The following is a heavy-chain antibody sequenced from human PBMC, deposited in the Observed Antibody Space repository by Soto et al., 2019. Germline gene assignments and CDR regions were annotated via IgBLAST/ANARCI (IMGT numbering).Heavy chain of an antibody. J-gene: IGHJ6*02. CDR3: AKVRYSSPMGYYYGMDV. Sequence: ASVKVSCKASRVAFSKFIVTWVRQAPGLGLEWVGGIIPIFGTANYAQKFQGRVTITADESTSTSYMEVNNLRSEDTAVYYCAKVRYSSPMGYYYGMDVWCQGTMVTVSS. CDR1: RVAFSKFI. D-gene: IGHD6-19*01. CDR2: IIPIFGTA. V-gene: IGHV1-69*13.